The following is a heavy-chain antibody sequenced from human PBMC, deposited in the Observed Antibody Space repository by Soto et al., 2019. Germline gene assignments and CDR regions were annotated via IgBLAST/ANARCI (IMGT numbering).Heavy chain of an antibody. V-gene: IGHV3-21*01. Sequence: PGGSLRLSCAVSGFTFSSYSMNWVRQAPGKGLEWVSSISSSSSYIYYADSVKGRFTISRDNAKNSLYLQMNSLRAEDTAVYYCARAPYYYDSSGYWAYWGQGTLVTVSS. J-gene: IGHJ4*02. CDR3: ARAPYYYDSSGYWAY. CDR2: ISSSSSYI. CDR1: GFTFSSYS. D-gene: IGHD3-22*01.